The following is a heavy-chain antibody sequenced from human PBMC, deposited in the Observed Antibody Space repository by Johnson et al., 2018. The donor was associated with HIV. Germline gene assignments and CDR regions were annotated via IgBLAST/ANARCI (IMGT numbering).Heavy chain of an antibody. D-gene: IGHD3-22*01. CDR1: GFTFSTYG. CDR3: ARGSYYDSSGDAFDI. CDR2: ISGTGGTT. Sequence: VQLVESGGGLVQPGGSLRMSCVASGFTFSTYGMTWVRQAPGKGLEWVSAISGTGGTTYYADSVRGRFSISRDKSKDTLYLQMSSLRAEDTAVYYCARGSYYDSSGDAFDIWGQGTMVTVSS. J-gene: IGHJ3*02. V-gene: IGHV3-23*04.